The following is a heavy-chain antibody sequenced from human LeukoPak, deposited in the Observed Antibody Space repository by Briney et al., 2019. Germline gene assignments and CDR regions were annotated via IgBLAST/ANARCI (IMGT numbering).Heavy chain of an antibody. Sequence: RPSETLSLTCAVSGGSISSYYWSWIRQPAGKGLEWIGRIYTSGNTDYNPSLKSRVTMSVDTSKNQFSLKLSSVTAADTAVYYCARFRGITMVRGVLDYWGQGTLVTVSS. CDR2: IYTSGNT. CDR1: GGSISSYY. V-gene: IGHV4-4*07. CDR3: ARFRGITMVRGVLDY. D-gene: IGHD3-10*01. J-gene: IGHJ4*02.